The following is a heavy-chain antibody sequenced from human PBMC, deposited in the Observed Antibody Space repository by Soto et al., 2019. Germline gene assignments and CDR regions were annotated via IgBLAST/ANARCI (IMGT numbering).Heavy chain of an antibody. CDR2: ISASGDIS. CDR1: GFTGTSLS. CDR3: AQSSGRALDGTPRDS. D-gene: IGHD1-1*01. Sequence: GSRTLSCAACGFTGTSLSMSWVRPAPGKGLECVSGISASGDISYSGGTARGRVTTSRDTSKNTLYLQIESLRAEDTAVYFCAQSSGRALDGTPRDSWGQGTPVAAS. V-gene: IGHV3-23*01. J-gene: IGHJ4*02.